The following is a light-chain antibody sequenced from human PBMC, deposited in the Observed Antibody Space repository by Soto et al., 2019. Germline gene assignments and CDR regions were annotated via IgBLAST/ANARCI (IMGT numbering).Light chain of an antibody. CDR2: EVS. Sequence: QSVLTQPASVSGSPGQSITISCSGTSSDVGAYNYVSWYQQHPGKAPKLMIYEVSNRPSGVSNRFSGSKSGNTASLTISGLQAEDEADYYCSSYTRGSTNVFGTGTKLTV. CDR1: SSDVGAYNY. V-gene: IGLV2-14*01. CDR3: SSYTRGSTNV. J-gene: IGLJ1*01.